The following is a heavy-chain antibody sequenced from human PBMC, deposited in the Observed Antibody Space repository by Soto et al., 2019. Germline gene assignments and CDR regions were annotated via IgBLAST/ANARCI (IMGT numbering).Heavy chain of an antibody. Sequence: GRSLRLCSAALGFTVSSNYMSWVRQAPGKGLEWVSVIASGGSTYYADSVKGRFTISRDNSKTTLYRQMNTLRAEDTAVYYCAIAACRDAFAIGGQGRMVTVSS. CDR3: AIAACRDAFAI. V-gene: IGHV3-53*01. D-gene: IGHD6-6*01. J-gene: IGHJ3*02. CDR1: GFTVSSNY. CDR2: IASGGST.